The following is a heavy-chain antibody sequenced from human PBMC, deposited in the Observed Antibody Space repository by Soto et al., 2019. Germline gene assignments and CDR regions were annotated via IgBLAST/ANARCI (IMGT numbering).Heavy chain of an antibody. D-gene: IGHD3-3*01. J-gene: IGHJ4*02. CDR3: ATLSTIFGVAFDY. V-gene: IGHV4-59*08. Sequence: SETLSLTYTVSGGSISSYYWSWIRQPPGKGLEWIGYIYYSGSTNYNPSLKSRVTISVDTSKNQFSLKLSSVTAADTAVYYCATLSTIFGVAFDYWGQGTLVTVSS. CDR2: IYYSGST. CDR1: GGSISSYY.